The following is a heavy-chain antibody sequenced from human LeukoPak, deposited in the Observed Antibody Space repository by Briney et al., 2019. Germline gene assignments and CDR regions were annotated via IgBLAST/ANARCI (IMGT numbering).Heavy chain of an antibody. J-gene: IGHJ5*02. CDR2: ISSASNTI. CDR3: ARDGWFGDNNWFDP. CDR1: GFTFSSYS. V-gene: IGHV3-48*01. Sequence: GEPLRLSCGASGFTFSSYSMNWVRQAPGKGLEWVSYISSASNTIYYAGSVKGRFTISRDNAKNSLYLQMNSLRAEDTAMYYCARDGWFGDNNWFDPWGQGTLVTVSS. D-gene: IGHD3-10*01.